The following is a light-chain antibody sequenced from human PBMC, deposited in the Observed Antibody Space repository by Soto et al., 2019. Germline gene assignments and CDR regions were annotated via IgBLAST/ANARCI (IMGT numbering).Light chain of an antibody. CDR2: EVS. CDR3: SSYTSSSTLDV. CDR1: SSDVGGYNY. V-gene: IGLV2-14*01. J-gene: IGLJ1*01. Sequence: ALTQPASVSGSPGQSITISCTGTSSDVGGYNYVSWYQQHPGKAPKLMIYEVSNRPSGVSNRFSGSKSGNTASLTISGLQAEDEADYYCSSYTSSSTLDVFGTGTKVTVL.